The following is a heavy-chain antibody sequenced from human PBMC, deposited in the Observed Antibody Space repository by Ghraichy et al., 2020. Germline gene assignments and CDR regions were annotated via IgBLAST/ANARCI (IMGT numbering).Heavy chain of an antibody. CDR3: ARLPRRGYSYGYPLYYGMDV. V-gene: IGHV3-7*03. Sequence: GSLRLSCAASGFTFSSYWMSWVRQAPGKGLEWVANIKQDGSEKYYVDSVKGRFTISRDNAKNSLYLQMNSLRAEDTAVYYCARLPRRGYSYGYPLYYGMDVWGQGTTVTVSS. J-gene: IGHJ6*02. D-gene: IGHD5-18*01. CDR2: IKQDGSEK. CDR1: GFTFSSYW.